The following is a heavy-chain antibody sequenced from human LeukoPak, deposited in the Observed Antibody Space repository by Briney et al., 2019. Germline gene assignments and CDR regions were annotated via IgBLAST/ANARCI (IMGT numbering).Heavy chain of an antibody. CDR2: IKQDGSEK. V-gene: IGHV3-7*01. CDR3: ARDVGGQIITILGVSPAGYFDY. CDR1: GFTFSSYW. J-gene: IGHJ4*02. Sequence: GGSLRLSCAASGFTFSSYWMSWVRQAPGKGLEWVANIKQDGSEKYYVDSVKGRFTISRDNSKNTLYLQMNSLRAEDTAVYYCARDVGGQIITILGVSPAGYFDYWGQGTLVTVSS. D-gene: IGHD3-3*01.